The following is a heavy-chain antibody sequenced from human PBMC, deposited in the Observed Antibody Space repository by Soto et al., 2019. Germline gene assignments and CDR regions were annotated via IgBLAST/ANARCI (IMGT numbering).Heavy chain of an antibody. CDR2: ISPSTSHI. CDR1: GFTFSSCT. J-gene: IGHJ6*02. Sequence: EVHLMESGGGLVKPGGSLRLSCAVSGFTFSSCTMNWVRQAPGKGLEWVSSISPSTSHIYYADSVKGRFTISRDNAKNSLFLQMNSLRAEDTAVYYCSGCSGGACHQNHGMDVWGQGTTVTVSS. CDR3: SGCSGGACHQNHGMDV. D-gene: IGHD2-15*01. V-gene: IGHV3-21*01.